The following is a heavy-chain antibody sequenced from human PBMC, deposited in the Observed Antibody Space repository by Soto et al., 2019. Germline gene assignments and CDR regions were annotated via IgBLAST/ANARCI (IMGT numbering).Heavy chain of an antibody. D-gene: IGHD3-10*01. CDR3: AMMYYGSGTNPDP. J-gene: IGHJ5*02. CDR2: IIPIFGTA. CDR1: GGTFSSYA. V-gene: IGHV1-69*06. Sequence: SVKVSCKASGGTFSSYAISWVRQAPGQGLEWMGGIIPIFGTANYAQKFQGRVTITAHKSTSTAYMELSSLGSEDTAVYYCAMMYYGSGTNPDPWGQGTLVTVSS.